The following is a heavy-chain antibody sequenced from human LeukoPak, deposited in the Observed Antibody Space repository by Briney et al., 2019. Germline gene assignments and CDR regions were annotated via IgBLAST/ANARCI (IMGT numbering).Heavy chain of an antibody. CDR1: GFTFSSYG. J-gene: IGHJ4*02. CDR2: IWYDGSNK. Sequence: QSGRSLRLSCAASGFTFSSYGMHWVRQAPGKGLEWVAVIWYDGSNKYYADSVKGRFTISRDNSKNTLYLQMNSLRAEDTAVYYCAKGGLYYYDSSGYFDYWGQGTLVTVSS. CDR3: AKGGLYYYDSSGYFDY. D-gene: IGHD3-22*01. V-gene: IGHV3-33*06.